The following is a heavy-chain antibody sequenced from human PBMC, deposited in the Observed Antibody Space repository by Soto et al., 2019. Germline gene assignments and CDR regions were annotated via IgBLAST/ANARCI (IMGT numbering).Heavy chain of an antibody. D-gene: IGHD2-21*02. CDR2: ISYDGSNK. V-gene: IGHV3-30*18. CDR3: AKGVTAFDS. Sequence: QVQLVESGGGVVQPGRSLRLSCAASGFTFSSYGMHWVRQAPGKGLEWVAVISYDGSNKYYADSVKGRFTISRDNSKNTLYLQMNSLRAEDTAVYYCAKGVTAFDSWGQGTLVTVSS. CDR1: GFTFSSYG. J-gene: IGHJ4*02.